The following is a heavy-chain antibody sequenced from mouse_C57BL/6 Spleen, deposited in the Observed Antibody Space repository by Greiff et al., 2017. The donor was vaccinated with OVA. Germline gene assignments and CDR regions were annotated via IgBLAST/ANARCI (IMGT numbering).Heavy chain of an antibody. D-gene: IGHD2-5*01. CDR2: IDPSDSYP. J-gene: IGHJ3*01. Sequence: QVQLQQPGAELVMPGASVKLSCKASGYTFTSYWMHWVKQRPGPGLEWIGEIDPSDSYPNYNQKFKGKSTLTVDKSSSTAYMQLSSLTSEDSAVYYCAIYSNSFAYWGQGTLVTVSA. CDR3: AIYSNSFAY. V-gene: IGHV1-69*01. CDR1: GYTFTSYW.